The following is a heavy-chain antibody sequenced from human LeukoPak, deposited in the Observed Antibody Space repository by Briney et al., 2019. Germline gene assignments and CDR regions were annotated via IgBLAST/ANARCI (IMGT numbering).Heavy chain of an antibody. V-gene: IGHV5-51*01. CDR3: ASATLHYSAGHPYY. Sequence: GESLKISCKGSGYSFSTYWIGWVRQMPGKGLEWMGIIYPGDSETRYNPSFQGQVIISADKSISTAYLQWSTLKASDTAMYYCASATLHYSAGHPYYWGQGTLVTVSS. J-gene: IGHJ4*02. CDR1: GYSFSTYW. D-gene: IGHD2-15*01. CDR2: IYPGDSET.